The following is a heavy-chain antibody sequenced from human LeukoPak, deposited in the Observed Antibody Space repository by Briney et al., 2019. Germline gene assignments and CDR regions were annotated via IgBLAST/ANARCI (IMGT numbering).Heavy chain of an antibody. Sequence: ASVKVSCKATSRISWVRQAPGQGLEWMGWIGTYGGDTYYAQKFQGRITMTEDTSTDTAYMDLRSLRSDDTAVYYCTAGGVYSLLDHWGQGTQVTVSS. CDR2: IGTYGGDT. D-gene: IGHD6-13*01. CDR1: TSR. J-gene: IGHJ4*02. CDR3: TAGGVYSLLDH. V-gene: IGHV1-18*01.